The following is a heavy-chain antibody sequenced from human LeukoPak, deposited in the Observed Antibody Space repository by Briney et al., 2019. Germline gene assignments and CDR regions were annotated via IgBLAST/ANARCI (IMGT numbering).Heavy chain of an antibody. V-gene: IGHV3-53*01. CDR2: IYSGGNA. D-gene: IGHD3-16*01. Sequence: PGGSLRLSCTISGLTVSGSYMNGVRQSPGKGLEWVSIIYSGGNAFYADSAKGRFTISRHDSKTLYLQMDSLRPDDTAVYYCASDSFGGPLEYWGQGALVTVAS. CDR3: ASDSFGGPLEY. CDR1: GLTVSGSY. J-gene: IGHJ4*02.